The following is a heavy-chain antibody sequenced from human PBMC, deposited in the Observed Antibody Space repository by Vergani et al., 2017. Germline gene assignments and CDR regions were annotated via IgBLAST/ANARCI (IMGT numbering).Heavy chain of an antibody. V-gene: IGHV3-23*01. D-gene: IGHD6-19*01. Sequence: EVQLLESGGGLVQPGGSLRLSCAASGFTFSSYAMSWVRQAPGKGLEWVSAISGSGGSTYYADSVKGRFTISRDNSKNMLYLQMNSLRAEDTAVCYCARANQLPGIAVAGTEVWGQGTLVTVSS. J-gene: IGHJ4*02. CDR3: ARANQLPGIAVAGTEV. CDR1: GFTFSSYA. CDR2: ISGSGGST.